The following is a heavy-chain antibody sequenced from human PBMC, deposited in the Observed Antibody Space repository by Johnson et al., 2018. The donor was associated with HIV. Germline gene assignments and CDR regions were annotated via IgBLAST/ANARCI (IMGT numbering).Heavy chain of an antibody. V-gene: IGHV3-33*06. CDR3: AKERSSSWTGDAFDI. J-gene: IGHJ3*02. D-gene: IGHD2-2*01. CDR2: IWYDGSNT. CDR1: GFTFSNYG. Sequence: QVQLVESGGGVVQPGRSLRLSCAAFGFTFSNYGVHWVRQAPGTGLEWVAVIWYDGSNTYYADSVKGRFTISRDNSKKKLYLQMNSLRAEDTAVYYCAKERSSSWTGDAFDIWGQGTMVIVSS.